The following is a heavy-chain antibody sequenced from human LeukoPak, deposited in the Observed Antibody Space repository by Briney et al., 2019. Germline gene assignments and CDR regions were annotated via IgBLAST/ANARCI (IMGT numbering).Heavy chain of an antibody. D-gene: IGHD2-15*01. V-gene: IGHV3-30-3*01. CDR2: ISYDGSNK. CDR3: AREDIVVVVAGIDY. J-gene: IGHJ4*02. Sequence: LSLTCAVSGGSISSGGYSWSWVRQAPGKGLEWVAVISYDGSNKYYADSVKGRFTISRDNSKNTLYLQMNSLRAEDTAAYYCAREDIVVVVAGIDYWGQGTLVTVSS. CDR1: GGSISSGG.